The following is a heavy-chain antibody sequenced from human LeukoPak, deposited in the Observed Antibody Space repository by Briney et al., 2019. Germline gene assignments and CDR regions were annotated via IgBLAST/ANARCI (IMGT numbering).Heavy chain of an antibody. J-gene: IGHJ4*02. CDR3: ATIRYCSSTSCRSLDY. V-gene: IGHV3-74*01. CDR2: IKGDGSST. CDR1: GFTFSNYW. D-gene: IGHD2-2*01. Sequence: GGSLRLSCATSGFTFSNYWMHWVRQVPGKGLGWVSRIKGDGSSTRNADSVEGRFTISRDNAKNSLYLQMNSLRAEDTAVYYCATIRYCSSTSCRSLDYWGQGTLVTVSS.